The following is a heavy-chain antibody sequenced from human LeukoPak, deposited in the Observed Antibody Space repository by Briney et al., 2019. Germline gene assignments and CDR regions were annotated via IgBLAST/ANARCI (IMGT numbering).Heavy chain of an antibody. V-gene: IGHV4-59*01. CDR2: IYNSGNT. Sequence: PSETLSLTCTVSGGSIGSSYWSWIRQPPGKGLEWIGYIYNSGNTNYSPSLKSRVSISVDTPKNQFSLKLSSVTAADTAVYYCARPSRDGYRYTFDYWGQGILVTVSS. J-gene: IGHJ4*02. D-gene: IGHD5-24*01. CDR1: GGSIGSSY. CDR3: ARPSRDGYRYTFDY.